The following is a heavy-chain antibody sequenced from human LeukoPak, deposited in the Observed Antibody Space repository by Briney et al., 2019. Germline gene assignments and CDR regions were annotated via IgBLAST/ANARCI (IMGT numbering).Heavy chain of an antibody. CDR1: GGSISSYY. Sequence: SETLSLTCTVSGGSISSYYWSWIRQPPGKGLEWIGYIYYSGSTNYNPSLKSRVTISVDTSKNQFSLKLSSVTAADTAVYYCAGAIAARRGWFDPWGQGTLVTVSS. CDR3: AGAIAARRGWFDP. J-gene: IGHJ5*02. V-gene: IGHV4-59*01. D-gene: IGHD6-6*01. CDR2: IYYSGST.